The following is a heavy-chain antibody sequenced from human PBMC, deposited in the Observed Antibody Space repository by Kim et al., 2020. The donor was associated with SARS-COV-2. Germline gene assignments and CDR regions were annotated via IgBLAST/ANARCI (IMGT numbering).Heavy chain of an antibody. CDR3: ARDSGYSSSWYDDY. CDR2: IIPIFGTA. D-gene: IGHD6-13*01. V-gene: IGHV1-69*13. Sequence: SVKVSCKASGGTFSSYAISWVRQAPRQGLEWMGGIIPIFGTANYAQKFQGRVTITADESTSTAYTELSSLRSEDTAVYYCARDSGYSSSWYDDYWGQGTLVTVSS. CDR1: GGTFSSYA. J-gene: IGHJ4*02.